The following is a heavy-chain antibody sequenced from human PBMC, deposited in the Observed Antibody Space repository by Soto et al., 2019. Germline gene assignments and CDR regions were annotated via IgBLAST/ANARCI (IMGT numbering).Heavy chain of an antibody. V-gene: IGHV4-31*03. CDR3: ARCRDAFGFDS. D-gene: IGHD2-15*01. J-gene: IGHJ4*02. Sequence: QVQLQESGPGLLKPSETLSLTCNVSGGSINSGGYYWGWIRQHPGKGLEWIGYIHYRGRTSYNPSLQSRVSRSLDTSGYLFSMELTSVTAADTAVYYCARCRDAFGFDSWGQGTLVTVSS. CDR1: GGSINSGGYY. CDR2: IHYRGRT.